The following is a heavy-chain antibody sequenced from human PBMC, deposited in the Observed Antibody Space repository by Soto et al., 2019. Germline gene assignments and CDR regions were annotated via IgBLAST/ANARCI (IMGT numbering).Heavy chain of an antibody. CDR2: IIPIFGTA. J-gene: IGHJ5*02. CDR1: GGTFSSYA. CDR3: ARDFLAAAGPGWFDP. Sequence: GASVKVSCKASGGTFSSYAISWVRQAPGQGLEWMGGIIPIFGTANYAQKFQGRVTITADESTSTAYMELSSLRSGDTAVYYCARDFLAAAGPGWFDPWGQGTLVTV. V-gene: IGHV1-69*13. D-gene: IGHD6-13*01.